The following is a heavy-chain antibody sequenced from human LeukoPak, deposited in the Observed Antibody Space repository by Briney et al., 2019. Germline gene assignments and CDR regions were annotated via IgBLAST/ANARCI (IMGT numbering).Heavy chain of an antibody. V-gene: IGHV3-48*01. CDR1: EFTFSSYS. CDR3: ARDAEYYYYGMDV. J-gene: IGHJ6*02. CDR2: ITNSGNSK. Sequence: PGGSLRLSCAASEFTFSSYSMNWVRQAPGKGLEWVSYITNSGNSKSYADSVKGRFTISRDNSKNTLYLQMNSLRAEDTAVYYCARDAEYYYYGMDVWGQGTTVTVSS.